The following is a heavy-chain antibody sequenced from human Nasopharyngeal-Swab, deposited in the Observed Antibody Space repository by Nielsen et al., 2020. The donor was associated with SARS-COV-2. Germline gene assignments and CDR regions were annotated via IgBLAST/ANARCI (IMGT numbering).Heavy chain of an antibody. CDR1: GFNSNTSW. CDR2: INPDGSEM. V-gene: IGHV3-7*03. CDR3: AHYASAAY. Sequence: GGSLRLSCADSGFNSNTSWMTWVRQATGKGLEWVANINPDGSEMQYVDSVKGRFTISRDNAENPLYLHMNSLRGDDTAVYYCAHYASAAYWGQGTLVTVSS. D-gene: IGHD2-2*01. J-gene: IGHJ4*02.